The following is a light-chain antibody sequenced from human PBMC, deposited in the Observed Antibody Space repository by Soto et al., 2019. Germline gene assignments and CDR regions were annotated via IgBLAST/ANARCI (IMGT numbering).Light chain of an antibody. Sequence: EILVTQSPATLSVSPWEIATLSCRASHNLNNNLAWYQQKPGQAPRLLIYDASNRATGIPARFSGSGSGTDFTLTISSLEPEDFAVYYCQQRSDWPSITFGQGTRLEIK. J-gene: IGKJ5*01. CDR3: QQRSDWPSIT. CDR2: DAS. V-gene: IGKV3-11*01. CDR1: HNLNNN.